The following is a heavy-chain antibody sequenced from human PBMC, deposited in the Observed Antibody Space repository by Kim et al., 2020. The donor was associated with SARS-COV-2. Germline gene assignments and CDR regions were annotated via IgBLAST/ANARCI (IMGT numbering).Heavy chain of an antibody. J-gene: IGHJ4*02. CDR3: AREGSSGWFSY. CDR2: ISLYSGNT. CDR1: GYTFTSYG. V-gene: IGHV1-18*01. D-gene: IGHD6-19*01. Sequence: ASVKVSCKASGYTFTSYGFSWVRQAPGQGLEWLGWISLYSGNTVYAERLQGRLTMTTDTSTSTAYMELRSLRSDDTAVYYCAREGSSGWFSYWGQGTL.